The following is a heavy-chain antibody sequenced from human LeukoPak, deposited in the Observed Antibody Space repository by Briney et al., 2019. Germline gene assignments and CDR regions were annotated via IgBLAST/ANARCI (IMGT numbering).Heavy chain of an antibody. CDR2: IYAGGNS. CDR3: ARGQIDLLRNYFDS. CDR1: GFIVSHKY. V-gene: IGHV3-66*01. J-gene: IGHJ4*02. D-gene: IGHD3-22*01. Sequence: GESLRLSCAASGFIVSHKYMAWVRQAPGKGLEWLSIIYAGGNSVSADSVKGRFIISRDNSRNTVHLQMNSLRDDDTAVYYCARGQIDLLRNYFDSWGPGTLVAVSS.